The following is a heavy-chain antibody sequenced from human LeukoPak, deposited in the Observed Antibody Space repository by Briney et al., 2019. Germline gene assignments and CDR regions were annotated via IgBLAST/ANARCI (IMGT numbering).Heavy chain of an antibody. CDR1: GGSISSYY. Sequence: SETLSLTCTVSGGSISSYYWSWIRQPPGKGLEWIGYIYYSGSTNYNPSLKSRVTISVDTSKNQFSLKLSSVTAADTAVYYCARAHSSSWYGGFDYWGQGTLVTVSS. J-gene: IGHJ4*02. CDR2: IYYSGST. CDR3: ARAHSSSWYGGFDY. D-gene: IGHD6-13*01. V-gene: IGHV4-59*01.